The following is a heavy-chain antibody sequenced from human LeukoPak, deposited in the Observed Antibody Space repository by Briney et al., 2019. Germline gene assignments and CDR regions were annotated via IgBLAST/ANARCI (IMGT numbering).Heavy chain of an antibody. Sequence: GASVKVSCKASGGTFSSYAISWVRQAPGQGLEWMGGIIPIFGTANYAQKFQGRVTITTDESTSTAYMELSRLRSEDTAVYYCARTRMNYYDNPGFDYWGQGTLVTVSS. V-gene: IGHV1-69*05. D-gene: IGHD3-22*01. J-gene: IGHJ4*02. CDR3: ARTRMNYYDNPGFDY. CDR2: IIPIFGTA. CDR1: GGTFSSYA.